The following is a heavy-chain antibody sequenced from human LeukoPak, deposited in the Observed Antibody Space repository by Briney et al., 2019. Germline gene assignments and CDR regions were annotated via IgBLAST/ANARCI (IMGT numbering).Heavy chain of an antibody. V-gene: IGHV4-4*09. J-gene: IGHJ4*02. D-gene: IGHD1-20*01. CDR1: GDSMSSSY. Sequence: SETLSLTCTVSGDSMSSSYWNWIRQPPGKGLEWIGYISAGGSTNYNPSLKSRNIISVDMSKTQFSLKLTSVTAADTAIYYCARLIPGTTGHRINYFDYWGRGTLVTVSS. CDR2: ISAGGST. CDR3: ARLIPGTTGHRINYFDY.